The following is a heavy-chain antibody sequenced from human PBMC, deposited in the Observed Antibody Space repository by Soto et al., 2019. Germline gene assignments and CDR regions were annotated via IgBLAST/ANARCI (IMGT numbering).Heavy chain of an antibody. Sequence: SETLSLTCAVSSVSISSSNWWSWVRQSPGKGLEWIGEIYHTGSTNYNPSLKSRITMSVDKSTNQFSLKLTSVTAADTAVYYCATYYESSGYRFDYWGQGTLVTVSS. CDR2: IYHTGST. CDR3: ATYYESSGYRFDY. V-gene: IGHV4-4*02. J-gene: IGHJ4*02. CDR1: SVSISSSNW. D-gene: IGHD3-22*01.